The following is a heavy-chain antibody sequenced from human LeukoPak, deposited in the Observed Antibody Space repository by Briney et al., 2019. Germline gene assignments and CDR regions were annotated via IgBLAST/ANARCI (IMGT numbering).Heavy chain of an antibody. CDR1: GYTFTGYY. Sequence: ASVTVSCKASGYTFTGYYMHWVRQAPGQGLEWMGWINLNSGDTNYAQKFQGRVTMTRDTSISTAYMELSRLRSDDTAVYYCARDFNFDLWGRGTPVTVSS. V-gene: IGHV1-2*02. CDR3: ARDFNFDL. CDR2: INLNSGDT. J-gene: IGHJ2*01.